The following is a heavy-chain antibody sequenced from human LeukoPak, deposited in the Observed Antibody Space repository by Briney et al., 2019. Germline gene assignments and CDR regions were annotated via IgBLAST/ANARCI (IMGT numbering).Heavy chain of an antibody. CDR2: IYHSGST. CDR3: ARGDYYDSSGYYDY. J-gene: IGHJ4*02. CDR1: GGSISSGGYS. V-gene: IGHV4-30-2*01. Sequence: SQTLSLTCAVSGGSISSGGYSWSWIRQPPGKGLEWIGYIYHSGSTYYNPSLKSRVTITVDRSKNQFSLKLSSVTAADTAVYYCARGDYYDSSGYYDYWGQGTLVTVSS. D-gene: IGHD3-22*01.